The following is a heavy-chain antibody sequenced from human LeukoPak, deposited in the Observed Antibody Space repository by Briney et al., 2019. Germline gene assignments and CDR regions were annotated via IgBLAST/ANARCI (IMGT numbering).Heavy chain of an antibody. D-gene: IGHD5-18*01. V-gene: IGHV3-23*01. CDR2: ISGSGGST. CDR3: AKATVVGYSYGRIDY. CDR1: GFTFSSYV. J-gene: IGHJ4*02. Sequence: GGSLRLSCALSGFTFSSYVMNWVRQAPGKGLECVSGISGSGGSTYYADSVKGRFTISRDNSKNTSYLQMNSLRAEDTAVYYCAKATVVGYSYGRIDYWGQGTLVTVSS.